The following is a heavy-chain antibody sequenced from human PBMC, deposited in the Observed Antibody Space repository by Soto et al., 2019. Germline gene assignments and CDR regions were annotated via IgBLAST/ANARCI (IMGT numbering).Heavy chain of an antibody. J-gene: IGHJ6*02. D-gene: IGHD2-2*01. V-gene: IGHV1-2*04. CDR2: INPNSGGA. Sequence: QVQLVQSGAEVKKPGASVKVSCKASGYTFTAYHMHWVRQAPGQGFEWMGWINPNSGGAKYAQRFQGWVTMTRETSVSTSYMDVSRLSSDDTAMYYCARGGVEYQPLYHRLGYYYAMDVWGQGTTVTVSS. CDR3: ARGGVEYQPLYHRLGYYYAMDV. CDR1: GYTFTAYH.